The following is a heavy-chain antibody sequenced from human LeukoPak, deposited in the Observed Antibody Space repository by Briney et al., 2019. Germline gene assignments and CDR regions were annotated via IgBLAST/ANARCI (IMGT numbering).Heavy chain of an antibody. CDR3: AREIDWNYANIDS. V-gene: IGHV3-48*01. D-gene: IGHD1-7*01. J-gene: IGHJ4*02. Sequence: PGGSLRLSCVGSGFTFSDYAINWVRQAAGKGLEWLSYISSSSNTIYYADSVEGRFTISRDNAKNSVFLQMNTLTAEDTAVYYCAREIDWNYANIDSWGQGSLVTVSS. CDR1: GFTFSDYA. CDR2: ISSSSNTI.